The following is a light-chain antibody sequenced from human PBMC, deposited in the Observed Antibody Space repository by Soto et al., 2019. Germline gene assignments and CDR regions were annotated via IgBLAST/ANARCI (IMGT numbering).Light chain of an antibody. Sequence: DIQMTQAPSTLSASVGDRVTITCRASQSISSWLAWYQQKPGKAPKLLIYAASTLQSGGPSRFSGSGSGTEFTLTISSLQPEDFATYYCQQLNSYPLTFGGGTKVDIK. V-gene: IGKV1-5*01. CDR3: QQLNSYPLT. CDR2: AAS. CDR1: QSISSW. J-gene: IGKJ4*01.